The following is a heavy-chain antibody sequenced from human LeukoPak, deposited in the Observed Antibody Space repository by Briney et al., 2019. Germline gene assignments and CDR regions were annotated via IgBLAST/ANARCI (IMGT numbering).Heavy chain of an antibody. CDR2: INPSGGST. J-gene: IGHJ4*02. CDR1: GYTFTSYY. CDR3: ARDYYLLPYCSGGSCYSGQLAFDY. Sequence: ASVKVSCKASGYTFTSYYMHWVRQAPEQGLEWMGIINPSGGSTSYAQKFQGRVTMTRDTSTSTVYMELSSLRSEDTAVYYCARDYYLLPYCSGGSCYSGQLAFDYWGQGTLVTVSS. V-gene: IGHV1-46*01. D-gene: IGHD2-15*01.